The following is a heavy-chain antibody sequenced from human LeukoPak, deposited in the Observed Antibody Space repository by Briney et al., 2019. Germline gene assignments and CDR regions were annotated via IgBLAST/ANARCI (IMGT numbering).Heavy chain of an antibody. CDR3: ERLYCSGGSCYSDY. CDR1: GYTFTSYG. D-gene: IGHD2-15*01. CDR2: ISAYNGNT. V-gene: IGHV1-18*01. Sequence: ASVKVSCKASGYTFTSYGISWVRQAPGQGLEWMGWISAYNGNTNYAQKLQGRVTMTTDTSTSTAYMELRSLRSDDTAVYYCERLYCSGGSCYSDYWGQGTLVTVSS. J-gene: IGHJ4*02.